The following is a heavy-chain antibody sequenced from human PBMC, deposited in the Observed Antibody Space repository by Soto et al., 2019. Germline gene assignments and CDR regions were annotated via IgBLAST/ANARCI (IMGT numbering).Heavy chain of an antibody. CDR1: GYTFTSYA. Sequence: GASVKVSCKASGYTFTSYAMHWVRQAPGQRLEWMGWINAGNGNTKYSQKFQGRVTITRDTSASTAYMELSSLRSEDTAVYYCARDAAEYQLLDASYYYYYGMDVWGQGTTVTVSS. CDR2: INAGNGNT. CDR3: ARDAAEYQLLDASYYYYYGMDV. V-gene: IGHV1-3*01. D-gene: IGHD2-2*01. J-gene: IGHJ6*02.